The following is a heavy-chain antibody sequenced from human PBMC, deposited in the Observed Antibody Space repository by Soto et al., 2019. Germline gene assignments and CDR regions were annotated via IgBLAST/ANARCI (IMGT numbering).Heavy chain of an antibody. D-gene: IGHD3-3*01. CDR1: GGTFSNSP. V-gene: IGHV1-69*01. Sequence: QVQLVQSGPEVKKPGSSVKVSCKASGGTFSNSPIAWVRLAPGQGLEWMGGVIPIFSVMKYAEKFQRRVTFTADDSTSTVYMELSSLTSEDTAVYYCARGRTIFGVVNFDYWGQGTPVTVSS. CDR3: ARGRTIFGVVNFDY. J-gene: IGHJ4*02. CDR2: VIPIFSVM.